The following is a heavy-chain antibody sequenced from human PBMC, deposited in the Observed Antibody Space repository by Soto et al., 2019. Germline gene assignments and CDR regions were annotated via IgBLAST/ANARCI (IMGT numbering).Heavy chain of an antibody. V-gene: IGHV4-59*08. CDR3: ARPRGTTPAVWYFDL. Sequence: QVQLQESGPGLVKPSETLSLTCTVSGGSISSHYWSWIRQPPGKGLEWIGYIYYSGGNDYNPSLKRRVTISVDTSKNHLSLRLSSVTAADTAVYYCARPRGTTPAVWYFDLWGRGTLVTVSS. J-gene: IGHJ2*01. CDR2: IYYSGGN. D-gene: IGHD1-26*01. CDR1: GGSISSHY.